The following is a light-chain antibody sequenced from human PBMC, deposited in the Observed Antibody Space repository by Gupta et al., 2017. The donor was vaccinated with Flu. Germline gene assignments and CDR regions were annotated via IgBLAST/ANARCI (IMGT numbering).Light chain of an antibody. CDR3: ETWADSMKGGV. CDR2: RNN. V-gene: IGLV1-44*01. J-gene: IGLJ3*02. Sequence: QSVMTQPPSASGTPGQRVAISCSGSSSNSGSNTLNWYQQLPGTAPKLLIYRNNQRPSGVPDRFSGSKSGTSASLAISGLQADDEADDYWETWADSMKGGVFGGGTKLTVL. CDR1: SSNSGSNT.